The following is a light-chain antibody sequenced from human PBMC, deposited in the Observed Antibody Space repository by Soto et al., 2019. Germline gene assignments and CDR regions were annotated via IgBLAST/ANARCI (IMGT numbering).Light chain of an antibody. V-gene: IGKV3-20*01. CDR1: QSVSSDY. CDR3: QQYVRSPWT. J-gene: IGKJ1*01. CDR2: GAS. Sequence: EIVLTQSPGTLSLSPGERATLSCRASQSVSSDYFAWYQQKRGQAPRLLIYGASNRATCIPDRFSGRGSGTDFTLTISKLEPGDFAVYYCQQYVRSPWTFGQGTKVEIK.